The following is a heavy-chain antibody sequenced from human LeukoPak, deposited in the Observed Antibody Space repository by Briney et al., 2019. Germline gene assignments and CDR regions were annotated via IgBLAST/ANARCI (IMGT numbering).Heavy chain of an antibody. V-gene: IGHV4-61*02. CDR2: IYTSGST. CDR1: GGSISSGSYY. Sequence: SQTLSLTCTVPGGSISSGSYYWSWIRQPAGKGLEWIGRIYTSGSTNYNPSLKSRVTISVDTSKNQFSLKLSSVTAADTAVYYCARAPKLEGYYFDYWGQGTLVTVSS. D-gene: IGHD6-6*01. J-gene: IGHJ4*02. CDR3: ARAPKLEGYYFDY.